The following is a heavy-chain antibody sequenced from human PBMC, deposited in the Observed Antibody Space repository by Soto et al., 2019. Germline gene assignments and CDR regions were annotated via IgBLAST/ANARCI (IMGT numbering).Heavy chain of an antibody. CDR2: VTSKIGGETT. J-gene: IGHJ6*02. D-gene: IGHD3-3*01. CDR1: GVSLRNAW. CDR3: AARLFGGLAAGYHCGLDV. Sequence: EVQLVESGGGLVKPGGSLRLSCAESGVSLRNAWMNWVRQAPGKGLEWVGRVTSKIGGETTEYAAPVRGRFTISRDDSKKTVYLEMNSLKTEDTAVYYCAARLFGGLAAGYHCGLDVWGQGTRVTISS. V-gene: IGHV3-15*07.